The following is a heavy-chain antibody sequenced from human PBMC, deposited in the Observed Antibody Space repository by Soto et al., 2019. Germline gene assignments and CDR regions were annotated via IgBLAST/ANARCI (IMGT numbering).Heavy chain of an antibody. CDR3: AKKVTMVRGVIISFDP. J-gene: IGHJ5*02. D-gene: IGHD3-10*01. V-gene: IGHV3-23*01. Sequence: GGSLRLPCAASGFTFSSYAMSWVRQAPGKGLEWVSAISGSGGSTYYADSVKGRFTISRDNSKNTLYLQMNSLRAEDTAVYYCAKKVTMVRGVIISFDPWGQGTLVTVSS. CDR1: GFTFSSYA. CDR2: ISGSGGST.